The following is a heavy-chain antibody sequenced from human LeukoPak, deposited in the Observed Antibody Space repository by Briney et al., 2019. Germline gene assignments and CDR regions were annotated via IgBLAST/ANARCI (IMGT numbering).Heavy chain of an antibody. D-gene: IGHD1-26*01. J-gene: IGHJ1*01. CDR3: ARHASGSYNNFQH. CDR2: IYSSGNT. CDR1: GGSISNSNYY. Sequence: KPSETLSLTCIFSGGSISNSNYYWGWIRQPPGKGLGWIGSIYSSGNTYYNPSLKSRVTMSVDTSKDQFSLNLSFVTAADTAVYYCARHASGSYNNFQHWSQGTLVTVSS. V-gene: IGHV4-39*01.